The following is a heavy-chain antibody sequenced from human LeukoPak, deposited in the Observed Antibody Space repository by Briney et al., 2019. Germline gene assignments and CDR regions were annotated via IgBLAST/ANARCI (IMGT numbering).Heavy chain of an antibody. CDR3: AKDLGYDYALFDY. V-gene: IGHV3-30*18. Sequence: PGGSLRLSCAASGFTFSTYDMHWVRQAPGKGLGWVAIISYDGSDKYYADSVKGRFTISRDNSKNTLYLQMNSLRAEDTALYYCAKDLGYDYALFDYWGQGTLVTVSS. CDR1: GFTFSTYD. CDR2: ISYDGSDK. J-gene: IGHJ4*02. D-gene: IGHD5-12*01.